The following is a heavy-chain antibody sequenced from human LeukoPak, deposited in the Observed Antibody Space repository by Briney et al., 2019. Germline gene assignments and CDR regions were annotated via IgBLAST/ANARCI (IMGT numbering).Heavy chain of an antibody. Sequence: ASVKVSCKASGYTFTSYDINWVRQATGQGLEWMGWMNPNSGNTGYAQKFQGRVTMTRNTSISTAYMELSSLRSEDMAVYYCARETVFRRAAAAVGYYYGMDVWGQGTTVTVSS. D-gene: IGHD6-13*01. CDR1: GYTFTSYD. V-gene: IGHV1-8*01. CDR2: MNPNSGNT. J-gene: IGHJ6*02. CDR3: ARETVFRRAAAAVGYYYGMDV.